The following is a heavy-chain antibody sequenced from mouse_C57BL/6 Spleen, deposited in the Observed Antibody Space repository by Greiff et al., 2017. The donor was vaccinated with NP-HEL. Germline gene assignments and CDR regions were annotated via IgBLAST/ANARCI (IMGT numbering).Heavy chain of an antibody. CDR2: IYPGSGST. V-gene: IGHV1-55*01. CDR3: ARNGSSYGYYAMDY. Sequence: QVQLQQSGAELVKPGASVKMSCKASGYTFTSYWITWVKQRPGQGLEWIGDIYPGSGSTNYNEKFKSKATLTVDTSSSTAYMQLSSLTSEDSAVYYCARNGSSYGYYAMDYWGQGTSVTVSS. J-gene: IGHJ4*01. CDR1: GYTFTSYW. D-gene: IGHD1-1*01.